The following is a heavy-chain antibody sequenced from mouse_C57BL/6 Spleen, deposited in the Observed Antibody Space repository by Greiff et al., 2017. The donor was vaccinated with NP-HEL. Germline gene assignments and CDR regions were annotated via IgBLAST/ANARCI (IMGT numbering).Heavy chain of an antibody. CDR3: ARRVDYYDSSFDY. V-gene: IGHV14-3*01. Sequence: VQLKQSVAELVRPGASVKLSCTASGFTFKNTYMHWVKQRPEQGLEWIGRIYPANGNTKYAPKFQGKATITADTSSNTAYLQLSSLTSEDAAIYYCARRVDYYDSSFDYWGQGTTLTVSS. CDR1: GFTFKNTY. CDR2: IYPANGNT. J-gene: IGHJ2*01. D-gene: IGHD1-1*01.